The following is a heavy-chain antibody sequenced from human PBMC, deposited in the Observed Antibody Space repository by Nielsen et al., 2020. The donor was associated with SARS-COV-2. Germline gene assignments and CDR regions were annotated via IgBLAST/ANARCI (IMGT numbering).Heavy chain of an antibody. J-gene: IGHJ6*02. CDR1: VFSLSTSGMS. Sequence: SGPPLVQPTQPLTLTCPFSVFSLSTSGMSVCWIRQPPGKALEWLARIDWDDDNYYSTSLKTRLTISKDTSKNQVVLTMTNMDPVDTATYYCARIRIAAAGTSVGSYYYYGMDVWGQGTTVTVSS. CDR3: ARIRIAAAGTSVGSYYYYGMDV. D-gene: IGHD6-13*01. CDR2: IDWDDDN. V-gene: IGHV2-70*11.